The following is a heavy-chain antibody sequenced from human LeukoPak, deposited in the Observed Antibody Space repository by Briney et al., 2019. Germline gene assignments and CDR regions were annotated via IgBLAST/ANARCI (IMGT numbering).Heavy chain of an antibody. CDR2: IYDYNT. CDR1: GFTVSAYA. Sequence: GGSLRLSCAASGFTVSAYAMAWVRQAPGKGLEWVSTIYDYNTYYADVVKGRFAISTDNSKNTLYLQMNSLRVEDTAVYYCAKDGRDYYGSGSLFDCWGQGTLVTVSS. J-gene: IGHJ4*02. V-gene: IGHV3-23*01. CDR3: AKDGRDYYGSGSLFDC. D-gene: IGHD3-10*01.